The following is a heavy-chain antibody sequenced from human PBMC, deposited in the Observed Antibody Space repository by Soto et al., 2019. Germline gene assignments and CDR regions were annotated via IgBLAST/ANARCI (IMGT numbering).Heavy chain of an antibody. J-gene: IGHJ5*02. CDR1: GFPFSSYG. CDR3: ARDAPRGAARHNWFDP. V-gene: IGHV3-33*01. Sequence: GGSLRLSCAASGFPFSSYGMHWVRQAPGKGLEWVAVIWYDGSNKYYADSVKGRFTISRDNSKNTLYLQMNSLRAEDTAVYYCARDAPRGAARHNWFDPWGQGTLVTVSS. CDR2: IWYDGSNK. D-gene: IGHD6-6*01.